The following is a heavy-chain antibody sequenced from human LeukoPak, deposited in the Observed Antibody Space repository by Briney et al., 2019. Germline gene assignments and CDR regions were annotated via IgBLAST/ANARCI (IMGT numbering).Heavy chain of an antibody. V-gene: IGHV3-43*02. CDR1: GFTFDDYV. J-gene: IGHJ4*02. CDR3: VNGVGRR. D-gene: IGHD3-3*01. Sequence: PGRSLRLSCAASGFTFDDYVMQWVRQAPGKGLEWVSLIDGDGGGTYYADSVKGRFTISRDNSKNSLYLLMDSLRIEVTALYYCVNGVGRRWGQGTLVTVSS. CDR2: IDGDGGGT.